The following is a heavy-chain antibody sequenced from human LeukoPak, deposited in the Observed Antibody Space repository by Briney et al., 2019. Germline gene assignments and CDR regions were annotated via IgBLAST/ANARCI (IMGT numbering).Heavy chain of an antibody. CDR3: AKDPVEGSYGHNWFDP. J-gene: IGHJ5*02. CDR2: ISGSGGST. D-gene: IGHD5-18*01. Sequence: PGGSLRLSCAASGFTFSSYAMGWVRQAPGKGLEWVSAISGSGGSTYYADSVKGRFTISRDNSKNTLYLQMNSLRAEDTAVYYCAKDPVEGSYGHNWFDPWGQGTLVTVSS. CDR1: GFTFSSYA. V-gene: IGHV3-23*01.